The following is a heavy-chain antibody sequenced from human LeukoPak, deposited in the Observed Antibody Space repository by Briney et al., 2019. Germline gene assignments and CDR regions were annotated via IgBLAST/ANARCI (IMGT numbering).Heavy chain of an antibody. CDR3: TTIKRGNIFGYFDF. J-gene: IGHJ4*02. CDR2: VFDSGRT. Sequence: SETLSLTCTVSGDSTSSHYWSWIRQSPGKGLEWIGYVFDSGRTKENPSLKSRVTLSADTSKNQLSLRLSSVTAADTAVYYCTTIKRGNIFGYFDFWGQGILVTVSS. D-gene: IGHD5-18*01. V-gene: IGHV4-59*11. CDR1: GDSTSSHY.